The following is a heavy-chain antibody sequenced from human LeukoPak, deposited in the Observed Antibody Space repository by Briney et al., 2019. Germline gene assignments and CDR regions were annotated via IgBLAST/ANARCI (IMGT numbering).Heavy chain of an antibody. J-gene: IGHJ4*02. V-gene: IGHV1-69*13. Sequence: SVKVSCKASGGTFSSYAISWVRQAPGQGLEWMGGIIPIFGKANYAQKFQGRVTITADESTSTAYMELSSLRSEDTAVYYCARGSYYDSSGYYKYYFDYWGQGTLVTVSS. CDR2: IIPIFGKA. CDR1: GGTFSSYA. D-gene: IGHD3-22*01. CDR3: ARGSYYDSSGYYKYYFDY.